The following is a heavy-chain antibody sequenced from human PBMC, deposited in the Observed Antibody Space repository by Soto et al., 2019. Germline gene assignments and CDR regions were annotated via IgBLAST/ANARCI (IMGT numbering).Heavy chain of an antibody. CDR3: ARGYKQLVRRAGGWFDP. D-gene: IGHD6-6*01. Sequence: QVQLQQWGAGLLKPSETLSLTCAVYGGSFSGYYWSWIRQPPGKGLEWIGEINHSGSTNYNPSLKSRVTISVDTSKNQFSLKLSSVTAADTAVYYCARGYKQLVRRAGGWFDPWGQGTLVTVSS. CDR1: GGSFSGYY. J-gene: IGHJ5*02. V-gene: IGHV4-34*01. CDR2: INHSGST.